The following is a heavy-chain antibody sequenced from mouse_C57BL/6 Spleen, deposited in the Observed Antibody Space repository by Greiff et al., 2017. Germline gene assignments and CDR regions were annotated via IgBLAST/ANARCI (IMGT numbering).Heavy chain of an antibody. D-gene: IGHD1-1*01. CDR2: IDPNRGGT. V-gene: IGHV1-72*01. CDR1: GYTFTSYW. Sequence: VQLQQPGAELVKPGASVKLSCKASGYTFTSYWMHWVKQRPGRGLEWIGRIDPNRGGTKYNEKFKSKATLTVDKPASTSYMQLSSLTSEDSAVYYCARSHDVSSYVDYWGQGTTLTVSS. CDR3: ARSHDVSSYVDY. J-gene: IGHJ2*01.